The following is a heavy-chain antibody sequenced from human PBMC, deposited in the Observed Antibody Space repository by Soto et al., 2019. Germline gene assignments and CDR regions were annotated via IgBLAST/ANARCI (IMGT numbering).Heavy chain of an antibody. CDR1: GGSISTYY. V-gene: IGHV4-59*12. CDR2: VHYSGTT. CDR3: ARLYMVRGVMDWFDP. J-gene: IGHJ5*02. D-gene: IGHD3-10*01. Sequence: SETLSLTCTVSGGSISTYYWTWIRQPPGKGLEWIGYVHYSGTTNYNPSLKSRVTMSVDTSKNQFSLKLSSVTAADTAVYYCARLYMVRGVMDWFDPWGQGTLVTVAS.